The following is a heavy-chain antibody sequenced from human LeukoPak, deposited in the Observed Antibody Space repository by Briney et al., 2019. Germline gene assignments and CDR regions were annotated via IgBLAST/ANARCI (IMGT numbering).Heavy chain of an antibody. Sequence: PGVSVRLSCAASGFTFSNAGISWVRQAPGKGMEWVGRIKSKTEGGTIDYAAPVKGRFTFSRDDSKTTLYMQMNRLKTEDTAVYYCTAARRLSAFDIWGQGTMVTVSS. CDR1: GFTFSNAG. J-gene: IGHJ3*02. CDR2: IKSKTEGGTI. D-gene: IGHD2-21*02. CDR3: TAARRLSAFDI. V-gene: IGHV3-15*01.